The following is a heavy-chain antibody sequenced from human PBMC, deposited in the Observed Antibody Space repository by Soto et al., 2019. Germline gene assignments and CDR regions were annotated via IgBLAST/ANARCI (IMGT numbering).Heavy chain of an antibody. D-gene: IGHD2-21*02. Sequence: GGSLRLSFAASGFTFSNAWMSWVRQAPGKGLEWVGRIKSKTDGGTTDYAAPVKGRFTISRDDSKNTLDLQMNSLKTEDTAAYFCYSPRWGGDLSGYYYDMDVWGKGTTVTVSS. CDR2: IKSKTDGGTT. CDR1: GFTFSNAW. CDR3: YSPRWGGDLSGYYYDMDV. J-gene: IGHJ6*03. V-gene: IGHV3-15*01.